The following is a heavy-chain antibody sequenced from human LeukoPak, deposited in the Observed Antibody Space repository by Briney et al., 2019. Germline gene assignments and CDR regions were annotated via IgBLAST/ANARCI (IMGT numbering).Heavy chain of an antibody. CDR2: MNPNSGNT. Sequence: GASVKVSCKASGYTSTSYDINWVRQATGQGLEWMGWMNPNSGNTGYAQKFQGRVTMTRNTSISTAYMELSSLRSEDTAVYYCARSASRYCSGGSCYFYYMDVWGKGTTVTVSS. D-gene: IGHD2-15*01. V-gene: IGHV1-8*01. J-gene: IGHJ6*03. CDR1: GYTSTSYD. CDR3: ARSASRYCSGGSCYFYYMDV.